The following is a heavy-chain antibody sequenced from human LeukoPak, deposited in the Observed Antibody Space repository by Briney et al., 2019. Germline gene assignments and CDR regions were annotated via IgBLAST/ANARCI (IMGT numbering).Heavy chain of an antibody. CDR1: GFTFSSYA. V-gene: IGHV3-23*01. J-gene: IGHJ4*02. CDR2: ISGSGGST. D-gene: IGHD2-21*02. Sequence: PGASLRLSCAASGFTFSSYAMSWVRQAPGKGLEWVSAISGSGGSTYYADSVKGRFTISRDNSKNTLYLQMNSLRAEDTAVYYCAKGEHIVVVTATLDYWGQGTLVTVSS. CDR3: AKGEHIVVVTATLDY.